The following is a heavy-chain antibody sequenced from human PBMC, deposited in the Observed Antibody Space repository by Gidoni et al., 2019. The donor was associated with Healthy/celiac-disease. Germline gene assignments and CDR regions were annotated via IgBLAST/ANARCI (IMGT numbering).Heavy chain of an antibody. CDR2: SNSSGST. CDR3: AGTGYSSGWADYGMDV. D-gene: IGHD6-19*01. V-gene: IGHV4-39*01. J-gene: IGHJ6*02. Sequence: QLQLQESGPGLVKPSETLSLTCTVSGGSISSSSYYWGWIRQPPGKGLEWIGSSNSSGSTYYNPSLKSRVTISVDTSKNQFSLKLSSVTAADTDVYYCAGTGYSSGWADYGMDVWGQGTTVTVSS. CDR1: GGSISSSSYY.